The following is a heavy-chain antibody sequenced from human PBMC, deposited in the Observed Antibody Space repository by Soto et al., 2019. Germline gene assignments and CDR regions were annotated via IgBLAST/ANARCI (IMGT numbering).Heavy chain of an antibody. J-gene: IGHJ4*01. D-gene: IGHD6-19*01. Sequence: PGGSLRLSCAASGFSFSSYAMSWVRQAPGKGLDWVSVISGSGDSTYYADSVKGRFTISRDNSANTLFLQVNSLRREDTAMYYCARDPSPYTSGWYGIDFWGHGTLVTVSS. V-gene: IGHV3-23*01. CDR2: ISGSGDST. CDR1: GFSFSSYA. CDR3: ARDPSPYTSGWYGIDF.